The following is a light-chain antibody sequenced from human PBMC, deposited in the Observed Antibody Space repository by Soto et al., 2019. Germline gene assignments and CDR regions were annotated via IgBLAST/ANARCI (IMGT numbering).Light chain of an antibody. V-gene: IGLV1-40*01. J-gene: IGLJ1*01. CDR1: SSDIGAHYD. Sequence: QSVLTQPPSVSGAPGQRVTISCTGSSSDIGAHYDVHWYQQLPGTAPKLLIYGNSNRPSGVPDRFSGSKSGTSASLAITGLQAEDESVYYCQSYENSLSVYVFGNGTKVTVL. CDR3: QSYENSLSVYV. CDR2: GNS.